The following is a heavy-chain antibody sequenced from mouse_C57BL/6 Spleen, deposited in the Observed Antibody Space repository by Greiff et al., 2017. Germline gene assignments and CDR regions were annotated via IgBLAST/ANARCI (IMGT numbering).Heavy chain of an antibody. Sequence: QVQLQQPGAELVKPGASVKLSCKASGYTFTSYWMQWVKQRPGQGLEWIGEIDPSDSYTTYNQKFKGKATLTVDTSSSTAYMQRSSLTSEDAAVYYCARSVTTGVATDYWGQGTTLTVSS. CDR3: ARSVTTGVATDY. D-gene: IGHD1-1*01. V-gene: IGHV1-50*01. J-gene: IGHJ2*01. CDR1: GYTFTSYW. CDR2: IDPSDSYT.